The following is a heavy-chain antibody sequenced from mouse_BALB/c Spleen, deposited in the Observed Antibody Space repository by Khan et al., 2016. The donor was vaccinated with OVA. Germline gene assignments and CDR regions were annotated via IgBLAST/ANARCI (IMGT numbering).Heavy chain of an antibody. CDR2: IWSDGST. V-gene: IGHV2-6-1*01. D-gene: IGHD2-10*01. CDR3: ARQPYYHYYAMDY. J-gene: IGHJ4*01. CDR1: GFSLTDYG. Sequence: QMQLEESGPALVAPSQSLSITCTISGFSLTDYGVHWVRQPPGKGLEWLVVIWSDGSTTYNSALKSRLSISKDNSKSQVFLKMNSLQTDDTAVYYCARQPYYHYYAMDYWGQGTSVTVSS.